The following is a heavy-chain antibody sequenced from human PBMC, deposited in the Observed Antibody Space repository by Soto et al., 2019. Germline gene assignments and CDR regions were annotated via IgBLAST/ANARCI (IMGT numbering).Heavy chain of an antibody. Sequence: PGGSLRLSCAASGFTFSSYAMSWVRQAPGKGLEWVSAISGSGGSTYYADSVKGRFTISRDNSNNTLYLQMNSLRAEDTAVYYCAKDHYYGSGSYYLFFDFWGQGTLVIVSS. D-gene: IGHD3-10*01. V-gene: IGHV3-23*01. CDR1: GFTFSSYA. CDR3: AKDHYYGSGSYYLFFDF. CDR2: ISGSGGST. J-gene: IGHJ4*02.